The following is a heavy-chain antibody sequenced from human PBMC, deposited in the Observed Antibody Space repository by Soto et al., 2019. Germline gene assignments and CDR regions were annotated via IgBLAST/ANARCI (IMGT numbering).Heavy chain of an antibody. CDR1: GFTFSGYA. V-gene: IGHV3-33*01. J-gene: IGHJ6*02. Sequence: GGSLRLSCAASGFTFSGYAMHWVRQAPGKGLVWVAVIYYDGNNRNYADSVKGRFTVSRDNSKNTLYLQMNSLRAEDTAVYYCARRTGSGSSGVYGMDFWGQGTTVTVSS. D-gene: IGHD3-22*01. CDR3: ARRTGSGSSGVYGMDF. CDR2: IYYDGNNR.